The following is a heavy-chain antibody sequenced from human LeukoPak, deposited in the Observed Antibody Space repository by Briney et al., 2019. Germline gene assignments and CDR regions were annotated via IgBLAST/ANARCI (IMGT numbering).Heavy chain of an antibody. D-gene: IGHD1-14*01. CDR1: GGTVTSSTYF. V-gene: IGHV4-39*07. Sequence: SETLSLTCTLSGGTVTSSTYFWGWIRQPPGKGLEWIGSISYSGATYYNPSLKSRVSMSVHTSKNQFSMKLSPVTAADTAVYYCARDGFYYHYYMDVWGEGTTVTVSS. CDR3: ARDGFYYHYYMDV. CDR2: ISYSGAT. J-gene: IGHJ6*03.